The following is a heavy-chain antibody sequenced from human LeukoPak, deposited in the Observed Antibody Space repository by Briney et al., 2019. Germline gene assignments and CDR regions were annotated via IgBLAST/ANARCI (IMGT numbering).Heavy chain of an antibody. J-gene: IGHJ4*02. D-gene: IGHD6-19*01. CDR3: VRDPPRTVPGIDFDY. V-gene: IGHV3-48*01. Sequence: SGGSLRLSCAASGFTFSVYSFNWVRQAPGKGLEWVSYISSSGSPIYYADSLKGRFTISRDNAKNSLYLQMNSLRAEDTAVYYCVRDPPRTVPGIDFDYWGQGTLVTVSS. CDR1: GFTFSVYS. CDR2: ISSSGSPI.